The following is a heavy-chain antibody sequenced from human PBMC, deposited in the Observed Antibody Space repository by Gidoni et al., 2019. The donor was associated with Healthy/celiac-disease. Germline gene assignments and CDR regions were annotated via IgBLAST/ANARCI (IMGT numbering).Heavy chain of an antibody. V-gene: IGHV4-34*01. CDR1: GGSFSGYY. CDR3: ASYCGGDCHPLGAFDI. CDR2: INHSGST. Sequence: QVQLQQWGAGLLTPSETLSLTCAVYGGSFSGYYWSWIRQPPGKGLEWIGEINHSGSTNYNPSLKSRVTISVDTSKNQFSLKLSSVTAADTAVYYGASYCGGDCHPLGAFDIWGQGTMVTVSS. J-gene: IGHJ3*02. D-gene: IGHD2-21*02.